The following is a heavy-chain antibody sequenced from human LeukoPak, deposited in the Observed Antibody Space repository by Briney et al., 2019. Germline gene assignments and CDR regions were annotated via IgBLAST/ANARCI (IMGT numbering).Heavy chain of an antibody. D-gene: IGHD4-11*01. V-gene: IGHV4-59*01. Sequence: SETLSLTCSVSGDSFSSSYWSWIRQPPGKGLEWIVFIYYTGSTNYNPSLKSRVTISVDTSKNQFSLKLSSVTAADTAVYYCAQGSSNWANFDYWGQGTLVTVSS. CDR3: AQGSSNWANFDY. CDR1: GDSFSSSY. J-gene: IGHJ4*02. CDR2: IYYTGST.